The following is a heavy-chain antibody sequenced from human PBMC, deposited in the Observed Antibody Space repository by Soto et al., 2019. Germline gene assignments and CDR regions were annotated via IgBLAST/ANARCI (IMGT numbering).Heavy chain of an antibody. CDR3: AKDRDGAAAGPTKFYGMDV. CDR1: GFTFSSYA. D-gene: IGHD6-13*01. J-gene: IGHJ6*02. Sequence: EVQLLESGGGLVQPGGSLRLSCAASGFTFSSYAMSWVRQAPGKGLEWVSVISGSGDSTYYADSVRGRFTISRDNXXXXXXXXXXXXXXXXXAVYYCAKDRDGAAAGPTKFYGMDVWGQGTT. CDR2: ISGSGDST. V-gene: IGHV3-23*01.